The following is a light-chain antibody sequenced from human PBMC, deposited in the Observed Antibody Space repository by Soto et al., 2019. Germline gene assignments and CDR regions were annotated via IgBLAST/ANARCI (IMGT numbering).Light chain of an antibody. CDR2: DAS. J-gene: IGKJ5*01. CDR3: QQYSNWPIT. V-gene: IGKV3-11*01. CDR1: QSVSSY. Sequence: EIVLTQYPVTLSLSPGERTTLSCRASQSVSSYLAWYQQKPGQAPRLLIYDASNRATGIPDRFSGSGSGTDFTLTFSSLEPEDFAVYYCQQYSNWPITFGQGTRLEIK.